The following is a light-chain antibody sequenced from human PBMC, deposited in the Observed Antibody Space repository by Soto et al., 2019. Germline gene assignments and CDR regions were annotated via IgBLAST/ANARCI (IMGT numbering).Light chain of an antibody. Sequence: DIHMTQSPSPLSASVGDRVTITCRASQKISTSLAWYQQKPGKAPKLLIHDASSLQSDVPSRFSGSGSGTDFTLTISSLQPDDFATYYCQQYNTYSPYNFGQGTKLDIK. V-gene: IGKV1-5*01. CDR2: DAS. J-gene: IGKJ2*01. CDR1: QKISTS. CDR3: QQYNTYSPYN.